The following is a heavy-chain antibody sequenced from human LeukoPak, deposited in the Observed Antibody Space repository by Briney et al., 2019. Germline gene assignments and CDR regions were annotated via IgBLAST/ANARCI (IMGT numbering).Heavy chain of an antibody. Sequence: PGGSLRLSCAASGFTFSSYWMSWVRQAPGKGLEWVANIKQDGSEKYYVDSVKGRFTISRDNAKNSLYLQMNSLRAEDTAVYYCARDISGSYSSDAFDIWGQGTMVTVSS. V-gene: IGHV3-7*04. CDR2: IKQDGSEK. CDR1: GFTFSSYW. D-gene: IGHD1-26*01. J-gene: IGHJ3*02. CDR3: ARDISGSYSSDAFDI.